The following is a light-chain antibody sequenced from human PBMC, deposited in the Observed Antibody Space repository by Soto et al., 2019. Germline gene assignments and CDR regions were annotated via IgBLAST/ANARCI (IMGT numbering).Light chain of an antibody. Sequence: QSALTQPASVSGSPGQSITIFCTGTSSDVGGYNYVSWYQQHPGKAPKLMIYDVSNRPSGVSNRFSGSKSGNTASLTISGLQAEDEADYYCSSYTSSSTLVFGNGTKVTVL. J-gene: IGLJ1*01. CDR2: DVS. CDR1: SSDVGGYNY. V-gene: IGLV2-14*01. CDR3: SSYTSSSTLV.